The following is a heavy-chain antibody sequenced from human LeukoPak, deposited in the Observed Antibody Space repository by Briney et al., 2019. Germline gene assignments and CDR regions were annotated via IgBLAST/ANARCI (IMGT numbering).Heavy chain of an antibody. CDR1: GFTFSGYG. V-gene: IGHV3-33*01. Sequence: GGSLRLSCEVSGFTFSGYGVHWVRQAPGKGLEWVAVVWANGNTKYYADSVKGRFTISRDNSKNTLHLQIDSLRAEDTATYYCTRDNANRAYDYWGQGTLVTVSS. CDR2: VWANGNTK. D-gene: IGHD1-14*01. CDR3: TRDNANRAYDY. J-gene: IGHJ4*02.